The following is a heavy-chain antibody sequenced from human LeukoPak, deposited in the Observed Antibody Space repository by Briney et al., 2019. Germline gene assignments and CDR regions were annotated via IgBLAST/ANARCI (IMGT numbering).Heavy chain of an antibody. J-gene: IGHJ4*02. Sequence: GGSLRLSCAASGLTFSSYSMNWVRQAPGKGLEWVSYISSSSSTIYYADSVKGRFTISRDNAKNSLYLQMNSLRAEDTAVYYCARAGRGGDGYKAFDYWGQGTLVTVSS. CDR3: ARAGRGGDGYKAFDY. CDR2: ISSSSSTI. V-gene: IGHV3-48*01. CDR1: GLTFSSYS. D-gene: IGHD5-24*01.